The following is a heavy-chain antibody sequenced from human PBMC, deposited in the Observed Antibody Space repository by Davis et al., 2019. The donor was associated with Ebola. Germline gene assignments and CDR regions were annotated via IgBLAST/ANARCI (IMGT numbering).Heavy chain of an antibody. J-gene: IGHJ4*02. CDR1: GFTVSSNY. CDR3: ARDYGGKQNY. Sequence: GESLKISCAASGFTVSSNYMSWVRQAPGKGLEWVSVIYSGGSTYYADSVKGRFTISRDNSKNTLYLQMNSLRAEDTAVYYCARDYGGKQNYWGQGTLVTVSS. CDR2: IYSGGST. V-gene: IGHV3-53*01. D-gene: IGHD4-23*01.